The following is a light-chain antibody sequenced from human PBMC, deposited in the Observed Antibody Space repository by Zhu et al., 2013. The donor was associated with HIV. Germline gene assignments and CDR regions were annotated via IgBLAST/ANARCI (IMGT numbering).Light chain of an antibody. J-gene: IGKJ1*01. CDR2: KAS. Sequence: DIQMTQSPSTLSASVGDRVTITCRASQTIHNQLAWYQQKPGKVPNLLIYKASVLQSGVPSRFSGSGSGTEFTLTISSLQPDDFATYYCQQYYSNSPTFGPGTKVEIK. CDR1: QTIHNQ. V-gene: IGKV1-5*03. CDR3: QQYYSNSPT.